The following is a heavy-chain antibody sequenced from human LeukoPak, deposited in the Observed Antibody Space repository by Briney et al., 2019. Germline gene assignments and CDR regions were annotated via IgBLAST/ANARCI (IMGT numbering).Heavy chain of an antibody. CDR3: ARDYGYSSSFDY. J-gene: IGHJ4*02. Sequence: GGSLRLSCAASGFTFSDYAMRWVRQAPGKGLEWVAVMSYDGSNKYYADSVKGRFTISRDNSKNTLYLQMNSLRDEDTALYYCARDYGYSSSFDYWGQGTLVTVSS. CDR2: MSYDGSNK. V-gene: IGHV3-30-3*01. D-gene: IGHD6-13*01. CDR1: GFTFSDYA.